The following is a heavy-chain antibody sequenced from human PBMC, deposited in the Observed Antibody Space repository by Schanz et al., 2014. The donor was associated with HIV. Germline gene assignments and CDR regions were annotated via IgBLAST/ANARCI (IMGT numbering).Heavy chain of an antibody. J-gene: IGHJ6*02. CDR3: AKTSITLGMDV. CDR1: RFTFSSFA. Sequence: EVQLLESGGGLVQPGGSLRLSCAASRFTFSSFAMGWVRQAPGKGLEWVSSISGGSGSTFYADSVKGRFTISRVNSKNTLYLQMNSLRAEDTAIYYCAKTSITLGMDVWGQGTTVTVSS. D-gene: IGHD1-20*01. V-gene: IGHV3-23*01. CDR2: ISGGSGST.